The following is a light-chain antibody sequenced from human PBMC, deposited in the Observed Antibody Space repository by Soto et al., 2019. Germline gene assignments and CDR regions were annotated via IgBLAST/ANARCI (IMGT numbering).Light chain of an antibody. Sequence: QSVLTQPASVSGSPGQSITISCTGTSSDVGGYNYVSWYQQQSGKAPKLMIHEVSNRPSGVSSRFSGSKSGNTASLTISGLQAEDEADYYCSSYTSSRAYVFGIGTKLTVI. J-gene: IGLJ1*01. CDR2: EVS. CDR1: SSDVGGYNY. CDR3: SSYTSSRAYV. V-gene: IGLV2-14*01.